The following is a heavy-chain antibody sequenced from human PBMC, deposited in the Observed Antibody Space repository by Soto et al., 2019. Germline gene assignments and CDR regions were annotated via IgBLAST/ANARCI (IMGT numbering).Heavy chain of an antibody. CDR2: SNHNGIT. D-gene: IGHD6-6*01. CDR1: GGSFSGYY. J-gene: IGHJ6*02. Sequence: ETLSLTCAVYGGSFSGYYWSWIRQPPGKGLEWIGESNHNGITNYNPSLKSRVTVSVDTSKSQFSLKLSSVTAADRAVYYCARGLAARNYYYYGMDVWGQGTTVTVSS. V-gene: IGHV4-34*01. CDR3: ARGLAARNYYYYGMDV.